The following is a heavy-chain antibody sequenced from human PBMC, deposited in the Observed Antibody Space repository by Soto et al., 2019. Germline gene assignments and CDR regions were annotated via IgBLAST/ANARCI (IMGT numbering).Heavy chain of an antibody. V-gene: IGHV4-39*01. CDR3: ARHHPGLGHYGDYDDNVFDY. CDR1: GGSISSSSYY. Sequence: SETLSLTCTVSGGSISSSSYYWGWIRQPPGKGMEWIGSIYYSGSTYYNPSLKSRVTISVDTSKNQFSLKLSSVAAADTAVYYCARHHPGLGHYGDYDDNVFDYWGQGTLVTVSS. J-gene: IGHJ4*02. CDR2: IYYSGST. D-gene: IGHD4-17*01.